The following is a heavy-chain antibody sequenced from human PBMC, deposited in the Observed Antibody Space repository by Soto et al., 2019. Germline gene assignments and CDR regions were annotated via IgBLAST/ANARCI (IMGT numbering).Heavy chain of an antibody. CDR3: ARRMTTVTTFHYYYGMDV. J-gene: IGHJ6*02. CDR2: INHSGST. V-gene: IGHV4-34*01. D-gene: IGHD4-17*01. CDR1: GGSFSGYY. Sequence: SETLSLTCAVYGGSFSGYYWSWIRQPPGKGLEWIGEINHSGSTNYNPSLKSRVTISVDTSKNQFSLKLSSVTAADTAVYYCARRMTTVTTFHYYYGMDVWGQGTTVTVSS.